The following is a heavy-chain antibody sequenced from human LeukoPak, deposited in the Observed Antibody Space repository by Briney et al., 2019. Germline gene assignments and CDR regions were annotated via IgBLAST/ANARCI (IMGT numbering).Heavy chain of an antibody. Sequence: ASVKVSCKASGYTFTGYYMHWVRQAPGQGLEWMGWINPNSGGTNYAQKFQGRVTMTRDTSISTAYMELSRLRSDDTAVYYCARESGSYYPPYAFDIWGQGTMVTVSS. CDR3: ARESGSYYPPYAFDI. CDR1: GYTFTGYY. CDR2: INPNSGGT. D-gene: IGHD1-26*01. J-gene: IGHJ3*02. V-gene: IGHV1-2*02.